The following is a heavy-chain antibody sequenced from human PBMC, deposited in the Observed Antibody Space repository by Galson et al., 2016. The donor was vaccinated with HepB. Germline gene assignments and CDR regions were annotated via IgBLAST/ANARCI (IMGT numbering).Heavy chain of an antibody. CDR3: ARQVGATHDH. Sequence: SGAEVKKPGESLKISCQGSGYSLAKYWIVWVRQMPGKGLEWMGIIYPGDSDTTYSPAFQGQVTISADTSISTAYLQWSSLKASDTAMYYCARQVGATHDHWGQGTLVTVSS. D-gene: IGHD1-26*01. CDR1: GYSLAKYW. J-gene: IGHJ4*02. CDR2: IYPGDSDT. V-gene: IGHV5-51*01.